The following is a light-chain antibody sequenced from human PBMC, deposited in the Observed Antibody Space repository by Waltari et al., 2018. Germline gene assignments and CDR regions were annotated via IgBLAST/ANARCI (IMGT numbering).Light chain of an antibody. J-gene: IGKJ5*01. CDR3: QQYYSYPRAT. Sequence: AIRMTQSPSSFSASTGDRVTITCRASQGISSYLAWYQQKPGKAPKLLIYAASTLQSGVPSRFSGSGSVTDFTLTISCLQSEDFATYYCQQYYSYPRATFGQGTRLEIK. V-gene: IGKV1-8*01. CDR2: AAS. CDR1: QGISSY.